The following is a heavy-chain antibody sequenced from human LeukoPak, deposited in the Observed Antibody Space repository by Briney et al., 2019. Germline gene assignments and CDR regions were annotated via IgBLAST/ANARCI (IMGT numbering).Heavy chain of an antibody. V-gene: IGHV3-7*04. J-gene: IGHJ4*02. D-gene: IGHD1-1*01. CDR1: GFTFSNFW. CDR3: ARGDDFSGDH. CDR2: IHPEGNEK. Sequence: PGGSLRLSCAVSGFTFSNFWMSRVRQAPGRGLEWVANIHPEGNEKYHVESVKGRFTISRDNTKNLLFLQMNALRVEDTAVYYCARGDDFSGDHWGQGTLVTVSS.